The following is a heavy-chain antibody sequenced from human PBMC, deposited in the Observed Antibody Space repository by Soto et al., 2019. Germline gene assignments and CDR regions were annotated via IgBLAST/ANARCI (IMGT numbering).Heavy chain of an antibody. J-gene: IGHJ4*02. CDR3: ARQRRDSSGYYYFDY. V-gene: IGHV4-39*01. Sequence: SETLSLTCTVSGGSISSSSYYWGWIRQPPGKGLEWIGSIYYSGSTYYNPSLKSRVTISVDTSKNQFSLKLSSVTAADTAVYYCARQRRDSSGYYYFDYWGQGTLVTVSS. CDR2: IYYSGST. D-gene: IGHD3-22*01. CDR1: GGSISSSSYY.